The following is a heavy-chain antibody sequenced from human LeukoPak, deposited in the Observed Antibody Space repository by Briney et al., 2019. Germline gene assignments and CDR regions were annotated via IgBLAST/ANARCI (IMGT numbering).Heavy chain of an antibody. CDR3: ARSTIRALAAAAYPDAFDI. D-gene: IGHD6-13*01. CDR1: GGSISSGSYY. J-gene: IGHJ3*02. CDR2: IYTSGST. V-gene: IGHV4-61*02. Sequence: PSQTLSLTCTVSGGSISSGSYYWSWIRQPAGKGLEWIGRIYTSGSTNYNPSLKSRVTISVDTSKNQFSLKLSSVTAADTAVYYCARSTIRALAAAAYPDAFDIWGQGTMVTVSS.